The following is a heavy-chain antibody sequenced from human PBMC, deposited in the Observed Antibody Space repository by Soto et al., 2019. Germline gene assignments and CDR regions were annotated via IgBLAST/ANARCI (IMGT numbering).Heavy chain of an antibody. CDR3: ARARYYMDV. CDR2: IYYSGST. J-gene: IGHJ6*03. V-gene: IGHV4-59*01. Sequence: SKTLSLSCTVSGGSISSYYWSWIRQPPGKGLEWIGYIYYSGSTNYNPSLKSRVTISVDTSKNQFSLKLSSVTAADTAVYYCARARYYMDVWGKGTTVTVSS. CDR1: GGSISSYY.